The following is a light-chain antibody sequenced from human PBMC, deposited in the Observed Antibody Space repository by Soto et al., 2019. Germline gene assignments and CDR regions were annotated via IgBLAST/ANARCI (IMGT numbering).Light chain of an antibody. V-gene: IGKV3D-20*02. J-gene: IGKJ5*01. CDR2: GAS. Sequence: EIVLTQSPGTLSLSPGERATLSCRASQSISSNYLAWYQQRPGQAPRLLIYGASSRAAGIPDRFRGSGSGTDFTLTISRLEPEDFAVYYCQQRSNWPTFGQGTRLEI. CDR1: QSISSNY. CDR3: QQRSNWPT.